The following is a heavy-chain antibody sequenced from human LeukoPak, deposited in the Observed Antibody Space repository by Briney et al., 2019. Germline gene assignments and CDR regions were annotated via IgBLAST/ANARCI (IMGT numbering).Heavy chain of an antibody. Sequence: SETLSLTCTVSGGSVSSGSYYWSWIRQPPGKGLEWIGYIYHSGSTNYNPSLKSRVTISVDTSKNQFSLKLSSVTAADTAVYYCARDNGDDYVWGSYRTNRAYYFDYWGQGTLVTVSS. CDR3: ARDNGDDYVWGSYRTNRAYYFDY. D-gene: IGHD3-16*02. J-gene: IGHJ4*02. CDR2: IYHSGST. V-gene: IGHV4-61*01. CDR1: GGSVSSGSYY.